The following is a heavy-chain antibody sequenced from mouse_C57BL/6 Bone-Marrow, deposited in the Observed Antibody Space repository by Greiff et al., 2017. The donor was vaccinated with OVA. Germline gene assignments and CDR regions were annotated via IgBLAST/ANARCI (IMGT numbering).Heavy chain of an antibody. CDR2: IYPGDGDT. V-gene: IGHV1-80*01. D-gene: IGHD1-1*01. J-gene: IGHJ3*01. CDR3: ARSYYCGSSLAWFAY. Sequence: QVQLQQSGAELVKPGASVKISCKASGYAFSSYWMNWVKQRPGKGLEWIGQIYPGDGDTNYNGKFKGKATLTADKSSSTAYMQLSSLTSEDSAVYFCARSYYCGSSLAWFAYWGQGTLVTVSA. CDR1: GYAFSSYW.